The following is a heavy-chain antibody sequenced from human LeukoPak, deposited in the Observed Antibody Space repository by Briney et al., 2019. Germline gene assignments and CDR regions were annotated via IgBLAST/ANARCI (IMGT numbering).Heavy chain of an antibody. V-gene: IGHV3-48*02. CDR2: ISSSSDLM. J-gene: IGHJ4*02. Sequence: GGSLRLSCEASGFSLSISGMNWVSQAPGKGLEWVSYISSSSDLMSYVASVKGRFTVSGDNAKNSLFLQMNSLRDEDTAVYYCARVLRGLYNLGDWGQGTLVTVSS. CDR3: ARVLRGLYNLGD. CDR1: GFSLSISG. D-gene: IGHD3-10*01.